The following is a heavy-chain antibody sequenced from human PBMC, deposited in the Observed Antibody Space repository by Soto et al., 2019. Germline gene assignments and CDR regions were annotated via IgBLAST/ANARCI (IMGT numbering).Heavy chain of an antibody. Sequence: GGSLSLSCAASGVTFSGYTRSWVRQPPGKGLEWVAAISGSVDSKYYADPERGRFTIARKNTKNTLYLQMTILRAEETAVYYCATDPLSCGELGTRYYPGMDAWGRGTRVTASS. CDR2: ISGSVDSK. CDR1: GVTFSGYT. D-gene: IGHD3-10*01. J-gene: IGHJ6*02. CDR3: ATDPLSCGELGTRYYPGMDA. V-gene: IGHV3-23*01.